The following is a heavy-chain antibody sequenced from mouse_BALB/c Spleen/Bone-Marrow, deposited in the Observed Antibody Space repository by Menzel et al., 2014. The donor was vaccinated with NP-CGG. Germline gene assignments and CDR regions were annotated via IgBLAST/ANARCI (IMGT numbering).Heavy chain of an antibody. J-gene: IGHJ4*01. CDR3: ARSEGIYYYGSSYALDY. Sequence: LVKTGASVKISCKASDYSFPDYYMHWVKQTHGKCLEWFGYISYPNGATSYNQKFKGKATFTVDTSSSTAYMQFSSLTSEDSAVYYFARSEGIYYYGSSYALDYWGQGTSVTVSS. D-gene: IGHD1-1*01. CDR2: ISYPNGAT. CDR1: DYSFPDYY. V-gene: IGHV1S34*01.